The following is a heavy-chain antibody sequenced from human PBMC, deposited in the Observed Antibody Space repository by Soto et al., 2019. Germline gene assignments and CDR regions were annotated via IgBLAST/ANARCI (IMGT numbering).Heavy chain of an antibody. CDR2: ISIDGNSK. D-gene: IGHD3-10*01. J-gene: IGHJ4*02. CDR1: GFTFSNYA. Sequence: QVQLVESGGGVVQPGRSLRLSCAASGFTFSNYAIHWVRQAPGKGLEWVTIISIDGNSKHYADSVKGRFTISRDNSKNTLLLQMNSLIAEDTAVYYCARDPQGSYCYIDYWGQGTPVTVSS. CDR3: ARDPQGSYCYIDY. V-gene: IGHV3-30-3*01.